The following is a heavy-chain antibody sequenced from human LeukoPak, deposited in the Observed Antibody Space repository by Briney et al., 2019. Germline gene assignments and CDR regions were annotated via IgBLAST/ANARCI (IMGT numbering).Heavy chain of an antibody. D-gene: IGHD6-13*01. CDR1: GDSISSNYW. CDR2: IYHSGST. V-gene: IGHV4-4*02. CDR3: ARKGSSTWYTYWFDH. J-gene: IGHJ5*02. Sequence: SETLSLTCDVSGDSISSNYWWTWVRQPPGKGLEWIGEIYHSGSTNYNSSLKSRVTISVDKSKNQFSLKVSSLTAADTAVYYCARKGSSTWYTYWFDHWGQGTLVTVSS.